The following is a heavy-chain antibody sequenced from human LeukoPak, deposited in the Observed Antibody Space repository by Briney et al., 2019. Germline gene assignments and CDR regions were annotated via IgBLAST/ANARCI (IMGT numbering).Heavy chain of an antibody. CDR2: INHSGST. Sequence: SETLSLTCAVYGGSFSGYYWSWIRQPPGKGLEWIGEINHSGSTNYNPSLKSRVTISVDTSKNQFSLKLSSVTAADTAVYYCARSPAAHYYDSSGYPFDYWGQGTLVTVSS. J-gene: IGHJ4*02. CDR3: ARSPAAHYYDSSGYPFDY. CDR1: GGSFSGYY. V-gene: IGHV4-34*01. D-gene: IGHD3-22*01.